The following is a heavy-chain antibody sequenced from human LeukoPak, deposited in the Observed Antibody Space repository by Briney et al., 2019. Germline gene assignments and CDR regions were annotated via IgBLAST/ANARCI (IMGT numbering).Heavy chain of an antibody. CDR2: IYYSGST. J-gene: IGHJ4*02. V-gene: IGHV4-59*11. CDR1: GGSMSSHY. CDR3: ARGRGGPYYFDY. Sequence: SETLSLTCTVSGGSMSSHYWSWIRQPPGRGLEWIGNIYYSGSTNYNPSLNSRVTISVDTSKNQFSLKLSSVTAADTAVYYCARGRGGPYYFDYWGQGSLVTVPS. D-gene: IGHD3-10*01.